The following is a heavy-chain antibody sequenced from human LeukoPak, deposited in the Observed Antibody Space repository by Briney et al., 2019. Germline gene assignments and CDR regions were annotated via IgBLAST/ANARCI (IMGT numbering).Heavy chain of an antibody. CDR2: INPNSGGT. D-gene: IGHD2-21*01. Sequence: ASVKVSCKAPGYTFTDFYMHWVRQAPGQGLEWMGWINPNSGGTNYAQKFQGRVTMTRDTSISTAYMEVSRLRSDDSAVYYCAREAGDNAFDIWGQGTMVTVSS. J-gene: IGHJ3*02. V-gene: IGHV1-2*02. CDR3: AREAGDNAFDI. CDR1: GYTFTDFY.